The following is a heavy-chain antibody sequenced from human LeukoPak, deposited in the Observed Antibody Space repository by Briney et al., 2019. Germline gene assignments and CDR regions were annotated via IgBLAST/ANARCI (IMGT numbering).Heavy chain of an antibody. J-gene: IGHJ4*02. Sequence: GGSLRLSCAASGFSFSTYYVNWFRQAPGKGLEWVSCISSSSTYIYYADSVRGRFAISRDNAKNSLYLQMNSLRAEDTAVYYCARENHGSFDHWGQGSLVTVSS. D-gene: IGHD1-14*01. V-gene: IGHV3-21*01. CDR1: GFSFSTYY. CDR2: ISSSSTYI. CDR3: ARENHGSFDH.